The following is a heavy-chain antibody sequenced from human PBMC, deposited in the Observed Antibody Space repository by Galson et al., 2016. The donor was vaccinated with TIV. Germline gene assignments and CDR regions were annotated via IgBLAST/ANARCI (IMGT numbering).Heavy chain of an antibody. CDR2: IKQTGSEK. V-gene: IGHV3-7*01. CDR1: GFTFSNHW. Sequence: SLRLSCAASGFTFSNHWMSWVRQAPGKGLEWVANIKQTGSEKYYVDSVKGRFTISRDNAKNSLYLQMNSLGAEDTAVYYCARQYYFYSYGMDVWGQGTAVTVSS. J-gene: IGHJ6*02. CDR3: ARQYYFYSYGMDV.